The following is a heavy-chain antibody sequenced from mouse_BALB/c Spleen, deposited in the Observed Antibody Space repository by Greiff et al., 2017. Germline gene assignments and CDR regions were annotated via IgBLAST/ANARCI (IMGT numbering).Heavy chain of an antibody. CDR2: IDPENGDT. CDR3: NAGGGYAWFAY. J-gene: IGHJ3*01. V-gene: IGHV14-4*02. CDR1: GFNIKDYY. Sequence: EVQLQQSGAELVRSGASVKLSCTASGFNIKDYYMHWVKQRPEQGLEWIGWIDPENGDTEYAPKFQGKATMTADTSSNTAYLQLSSLTSEDTAVYYCNAGGGYAWFAYWGQGTLVTVSA. D-gene: IGHD2-2*01.